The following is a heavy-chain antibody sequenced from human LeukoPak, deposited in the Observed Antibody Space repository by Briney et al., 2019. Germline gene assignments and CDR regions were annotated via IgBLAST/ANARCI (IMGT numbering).Heavy chain of an antibody. CDR1: GFTFSSYA. J-gene: IGHJ4*02. D-gene: IGHD6-19*01. Sequence: GGSLRLSCAASGFTFSSYAMSWVRQAPGKGLGWVSAISGSGGSTYYADSVKGRFTISRDNSKNTLYLQMNSLRAEDTAVYYCAKTGAVAGTNYFDYWGQGTLVTVSS. CDR3: AKTGAVAGTNYFDY. V-gene: IGHV3-23*01. CDR2: ISGSGGST.